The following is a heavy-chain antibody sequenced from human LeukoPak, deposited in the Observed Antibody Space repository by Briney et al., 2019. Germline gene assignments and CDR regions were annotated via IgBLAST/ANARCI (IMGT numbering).Heavy chain of an antibody. CDR2: IDSSTTRI. J-gene: IGHJ4*02. Sequence: GGSLRLSCAASGFTFRSFSMNWVRQAPGKGLEWVSAIDSSTTRIYYANSVRGRFTISRDNSKNTLYLQMNSLRAEDTAVYYCATKLVVVAAIDYWGQGTLVTVSS. CDR3: ATKLVVVAAIDY. CDR1: GFTFRSFS. D-gene: IGHD2-15*01. V-gene: IGHV3-21*04.